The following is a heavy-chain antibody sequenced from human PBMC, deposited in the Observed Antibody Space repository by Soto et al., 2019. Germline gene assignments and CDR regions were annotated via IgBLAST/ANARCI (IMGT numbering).Heavy chain of an antibody. D-gene: IGHD4-17*01. V-gene: IGHV4-61*01. Sequence: SETLSLTCTVSGGSISSDSYYWSWIRQPPGKGLEWIGYIYYSGSTNYNPSLKSRVTISVDTSKNQFSLKLSSVTAADTAVYYCARRYGDCFDYWGQGTLVTVSS. CDR2: IYYSGST. CDR3: ARRYGDCFDY. CDR1: GGSISSDSYY. J-gene: IGHJ4*02.